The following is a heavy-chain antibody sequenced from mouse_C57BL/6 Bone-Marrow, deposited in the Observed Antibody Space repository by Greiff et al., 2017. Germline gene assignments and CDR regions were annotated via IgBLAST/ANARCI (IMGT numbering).Heavy chain of an antibody. CDR2: IWRGGST. D-gene: IGHD2-4*01. J-gene: IGHJ4*01. CDR3: AKNGLWDYDGGPLYAMDY. V-gene: IGHV2-5*01. Sequence: VKLMESGPGLVQPSQSLSITCTVSGFSLTSYGVHWVRQSPGKGLEWLGVIWRGGSTDYNAAFMSRLSITKDNSKSQVFFKMNSLQADDTAIYYCAKNGLWDYDGGPLYAMDYWGQGTSVTVSS. CDR1: GFSLTSYG.